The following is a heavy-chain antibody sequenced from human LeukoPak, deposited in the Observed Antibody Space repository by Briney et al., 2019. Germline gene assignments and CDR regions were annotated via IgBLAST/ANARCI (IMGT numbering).Heavy chain of an antibody. Sequence: GGSLRLSCAASGFSFRNAWMSWVRQAPGKGLEWVGRIKSKTDGGTTDYAAPVKGRFTISRDDSKNTLYLQMNSLKTEVTAVYYCTTVWNCGGDCSDAFDIWGQGTMVTVSS. V-gene: IGHV3-15*01. CDR1: GFSFRNAW. J-gene: IGHJ3*02. CDR3: TTVWNCGGDCSDAFDI. D-gene: IGHD2-21*02. CDR2: IKSKTDGGTT.